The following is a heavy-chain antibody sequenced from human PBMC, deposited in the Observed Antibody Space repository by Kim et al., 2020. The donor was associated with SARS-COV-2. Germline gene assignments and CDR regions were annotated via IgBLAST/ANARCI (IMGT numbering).Heavy chain of an antibody. D-gene: IGHD3-16*01. Sequence: GGSLRLSCAASGFAMSNYCMNWVRQAPGKGLEWVSFIRYDGGGKSYADSVKGRFTISRDNSKKKLYLQMNSLRADDTAVYYCARDHAGDFGALYVWGQGTTVTVSS. J-gene: IGHJ6*02. V-gene: IGHV3-33*01. CDR1: GFAMSNYC. CDR2: IRYDGGGK. CDR3: ARDHAGDFGALYV.